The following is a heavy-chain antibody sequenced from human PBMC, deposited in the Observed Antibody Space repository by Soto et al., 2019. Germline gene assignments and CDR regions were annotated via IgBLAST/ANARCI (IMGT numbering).Heavy chain of an antibody. J-gene: IGHJ3*02. V-gene: IGHV1-8*01. CDR3: ARRPQWLGDAFDI. CDR2: MNPNSGNT. D-gene: IGHD6-19*01. Sequence: ASVKVSCKASGYTFTSYDINWVRQATGQGLEWMGWMNPNSGNTGYAQKFQGRVTMTRNTSISTAYMELSSLRSEDTAVYYCARRPQWLGDAFDIWGQGTMVTVSS. CDR1: GYTFTSYD.